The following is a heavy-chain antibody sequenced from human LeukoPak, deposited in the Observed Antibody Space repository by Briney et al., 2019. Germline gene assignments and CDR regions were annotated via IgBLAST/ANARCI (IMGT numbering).Heavy chain of an antibody. CDR3: ARGAGLRYLGFDAFDI. J-gene: IGHJ3*02. CDR2: IIPIFGTT. Sequence: SVKVSCKASGGTFSSYAISWVRQAPGQGLEWMGGIIPIFGTTNYAQKFQDRVTITADKSTSTAYMELSSLRSEDTAVYYCARGAGLRYLGFDAFDIWGQGTMVTVSS. V-gene: IGHV1-69*06. D-gene: IGHD3-9*01. CDR1: GGTFSSYA.